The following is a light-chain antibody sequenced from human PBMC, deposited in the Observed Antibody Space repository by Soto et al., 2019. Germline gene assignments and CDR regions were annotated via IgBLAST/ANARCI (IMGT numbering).Light chain of an antibody. CDR1: QGIGTY. J-gene: IGKJ1*01. V-gene: IGKV1-9*01. Sequence: IQMTQLQSSLSASVSDRITASCXASQGIGTYLVWYQQKSGKAPTVLIYASSTLQTGVPSRFSGSGSGTDFSLTISSLHPEDVATYYCQQVDSYPRTFGQGTKVDI. CDR2: ASS. CDR3: QQVDSYPRT.